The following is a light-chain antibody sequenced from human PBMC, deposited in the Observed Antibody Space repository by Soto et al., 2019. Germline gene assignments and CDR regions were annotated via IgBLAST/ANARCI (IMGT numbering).Light chain of an antibody. CDR2: IAS. CDR3: QQTYNAPRT. V-gene: IGKV1-39*01. Sequence: DIQMTQAPSSLSASVGDRVTITCRASQSIRSSLNWYQQKPGKAPNLLIYIASNLQSGVPSRFSGSGSGTDFTLTISSLQPEDFATYYCQQTYNAPRTFGQGTKVEIK. J-gene: IGKJ1*01. CDR1: QSIRSS.